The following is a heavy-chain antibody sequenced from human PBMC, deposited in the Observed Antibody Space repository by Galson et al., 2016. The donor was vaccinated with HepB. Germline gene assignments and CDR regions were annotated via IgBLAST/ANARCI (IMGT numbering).Heavy chain of an antibody. Sequence: SETLSLTCTVSGASISDYYWSWIRQSPGKGLEWIGYNHYSGNPTYNPSLKSRVTVSVDTSKNQFSLMLSSVTAADTAVYYCAGRRGESGTFYYWGRGSLVTVSS. CDR3: AGRRGESGTFYY. D-gene: IGHD3-10*01. CDR1: GASISDYY. V-gene: IGHV4-59*01. J-gene: IGHJ4*02. CDR2: NHYSGNP.